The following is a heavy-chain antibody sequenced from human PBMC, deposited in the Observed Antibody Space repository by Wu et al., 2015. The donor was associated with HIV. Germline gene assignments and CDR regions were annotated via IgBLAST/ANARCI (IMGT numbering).Heavy chain of an antibody. CDR1: GYTFTSYD. J-gene: IGHJ5*02. D-gene: IGHD6-6*01. V-gene: IGHV1-8*03. CDR2: MNPNSGNT. Sequence: QVQLVQSGAEVKKPGASVKVSCKASGYTFTSYDINWVRQATGQGLEWMGWMNPNSGNTGYAQKFQGRVTITRNTSISTAYMELSSLRSEDTAVYYCARERRYSSSSGANNWFDPWGQGTLVTVSS. CDR3: ARERRYSSSSGANNWFDP.